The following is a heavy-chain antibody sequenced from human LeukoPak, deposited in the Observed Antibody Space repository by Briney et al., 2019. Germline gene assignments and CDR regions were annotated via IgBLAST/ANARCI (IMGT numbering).Heavy chain of an antibody. Sequence: PGGSLRLSCVASGFTFRSYAMSWVRQGPGKGLEWVSAIGGSPGDTHYADSVKGRFTISRDNSKNTLYLRMNSLRAEDTAVYYCASGNLGWLIDYWGQGTLVTVSS. V-gene: IGHV3-23*01. J-gene: IGHJ4*02. CDR2: IGGSPGDT. D-gene: IGHD4-23*01. CDR3: ASGNLGWLIDY. CDR1: GFTFRSYA.